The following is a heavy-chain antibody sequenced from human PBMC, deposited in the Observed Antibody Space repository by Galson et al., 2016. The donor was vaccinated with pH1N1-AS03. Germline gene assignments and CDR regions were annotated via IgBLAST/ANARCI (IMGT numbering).Heavy chain of an antibody. D-gene: IGHD6-19*01. CDR3: AKEVGSSGWFDACDL. V-gene: IGHV3-74*01. J-gene: IGHJ3*01. CDR2: INGDATTT. CDR1: GFSFSTYW. Sequence: SLRLSCAASGFSFSTYWMYWVRQAPGKGLVWLARINGDATTTNYADSVRGRFTISRDNAKNTLHLQMNSLRVEDTANYLCAKEVGSSGWFDACDLWGQGTVVTVSS.